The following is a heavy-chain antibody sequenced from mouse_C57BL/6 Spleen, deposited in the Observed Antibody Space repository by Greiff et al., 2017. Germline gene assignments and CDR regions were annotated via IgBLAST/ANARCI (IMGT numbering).Heavy chain of an antibody. J-gene: IGHJ1*03. CDR1: GFTFTDYY. CDR2: IRNKANGYTT. CDR3: ARYIGGSLYFDV. V-gene: IGHV7-3*01. D-gene: IGHD1-1*01. Sequence: EVKVVESGGGLVQPGGSLSLSCAASGFTFTDYYMSWVRQPPGKALEWLGFIRNKANGYTTEYSASVKGRFTISRDNSQSILYLQMNALRAEDSATYYCARYIGGSLYFDVWGTGTTVTVSS.